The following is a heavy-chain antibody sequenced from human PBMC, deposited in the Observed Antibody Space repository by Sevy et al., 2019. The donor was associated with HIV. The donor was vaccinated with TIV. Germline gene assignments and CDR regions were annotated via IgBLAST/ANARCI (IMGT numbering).Heavy chain of an antibody. V-gene: IGHV4-34*01. J-gene: IGHJ5*02. CDR2: INESGIT. CDR1: DGSFSGYY. CDR3: ARSPPVVVVPGAPSWFDP. D-gene: IGHD2-2*01. Sequence: SETLSLTCAVHDGSFSGYYWNWIRQLPGKGLEWIGEINESGITYYNPSLKSRVAISVDTSKKQFLLKLNSVPAADTALYFCARSPPVVVVPGAPSWFDPWGQGTLVTVSS.